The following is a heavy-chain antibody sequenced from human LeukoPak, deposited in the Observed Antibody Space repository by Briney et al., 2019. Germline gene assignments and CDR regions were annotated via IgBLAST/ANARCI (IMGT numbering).Heavy chain of an antibody. Sequence: GGSLRLSCAGSGFPFSSHGMNWVRQAPGKGLEWVSGISPGGPTYYADSVKGRFTISRDNAKNSLYLQMNSLRAEDTAVYHCAAGGDYYYHMDVWGKGTTVTVSS. CDR3: AAGGDYYYHMDV. D-gene: IGHD3-10*01. CDR2: ISPGGPT. CDR1: GFPFSSHG. V-gene: IGHV3-21*01. J-gene: IGHJ6*03.